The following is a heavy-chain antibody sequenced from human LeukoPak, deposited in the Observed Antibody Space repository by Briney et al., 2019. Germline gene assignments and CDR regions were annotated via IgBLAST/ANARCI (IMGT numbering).Heavy chain of an antibody. V-gene: IGHV3-23*01. J-gene: IGHJ4*02. Sequence: GGSLRLSCAASGFTFSSYVMSWVRQAPGKGLKWVSVISGSGDSTYYADSVKGRFTISRDNSKNTLYLQMDSLRAEDTAVYYCARGDRNSGWSVWGQGTLVTVSS. CDR2: ISGSGDST. D-gene: IGHD5-12*01. CDR3: ARGDRNSGWSV. CDR1: GFTFSSYV.